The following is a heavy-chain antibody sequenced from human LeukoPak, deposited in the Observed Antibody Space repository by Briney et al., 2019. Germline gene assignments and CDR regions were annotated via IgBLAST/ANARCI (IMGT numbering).Heavy chain of an antibody. CDR1: GFTFTSYE. CDR2: ISNSGSPI. D-gene: IGHD1-26*01. Sequence: GGSLRLSCAASGFTFTSYEMAWVRQAPGMGPEFISYISNSGSPIKYGNAVKGRFTISRDNSKNSVYLQMDSLRAEDTAVYYCAGGPQYGGSFAFWGQGTPVTVSP. J-gene: IGHJ4*02. CDR3: AGGPQYGGSFAF. V-gene: IGHV3-48*03.